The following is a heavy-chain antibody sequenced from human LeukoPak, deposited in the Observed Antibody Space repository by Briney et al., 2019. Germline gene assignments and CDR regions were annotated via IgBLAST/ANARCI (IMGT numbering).Heavy chain of an antibody. D-gene: IGHD1-26*01. CDR1: GYTFTSYR. CDR3: ARDTSGGRYFSHHYYSYGMDV. Sequence: ASVKVSCKGCGYTFTSYRISWVRQAPGQGLEWMGWISAYNGNTNYAQKLQGRVTMTTDTSTSTAYMELRSLRSDDTAVYYCARDTSGGRYFSHHYYSYGMDVWGQGTTVTVSS. J-gene: IGHJ6*02. V-gene: IGHV1-18*01. CDR2: ISAYNGNT.